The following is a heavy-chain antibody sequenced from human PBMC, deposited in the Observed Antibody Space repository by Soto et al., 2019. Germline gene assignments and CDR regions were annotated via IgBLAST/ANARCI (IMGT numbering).Heavy chain of an antibody. D-gene: IGHD5-18*01. CDR2: IYYSGST. Sequence: SETLSLTCPVSGGXISSSSYYWGWIRQPPGKGLEWIGSIYYSGSTYYNPSLKSRVTISVDTSKNQFSLKLSSVTAADTAVYYCARSPPGTAMVIVAYWGQGTLVTVSS. V-gene: IGHV4-39*01. CDR1: GGXISSSSYY. CDR3: ARSPPGTAMVIVAY. J-gene: IGHJ4*02.